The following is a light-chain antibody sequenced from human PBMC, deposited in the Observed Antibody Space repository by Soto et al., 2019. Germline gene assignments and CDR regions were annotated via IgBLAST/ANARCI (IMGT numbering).Light chain of an antibody. J-gene: IGKJ1*01. V-gene: IGKV1-17*01. Sequence: DIQMTQSPSSLSASVGDRVTITCRASQGIRNDLGWYQQKPGKAPKRLIYGASSLQSGVPSRFSGSGSGTEFTLTISSLQPEDFATYYCLQNYRATPWTFGQGTKVDIK. CDR3: LQNYRATPWT. CDR1: QGIRND. CDR2: GAS.